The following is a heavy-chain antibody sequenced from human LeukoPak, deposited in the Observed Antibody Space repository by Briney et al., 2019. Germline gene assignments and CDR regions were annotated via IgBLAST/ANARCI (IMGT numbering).Heavy chain of an antibody. D-gene: IGHD3-10*01. CDR3: ARDLEFGELDYYYGMDV. CDR2: VDPEDGET. V-gene: IGHV1-69-2*01. J-gene: IGHJ6*02. CDR1: GYTFTDYY. Sequence: GATVKISCKASGYTFTDYYMHWVQQAPGKGLEWMGRVDPEDGETIYSQKFQGRVTITRDTSASTAYMEVSSLRSEDTAVYYYARDLEFGELDYYYGMDVWGQGTTVTVSS.